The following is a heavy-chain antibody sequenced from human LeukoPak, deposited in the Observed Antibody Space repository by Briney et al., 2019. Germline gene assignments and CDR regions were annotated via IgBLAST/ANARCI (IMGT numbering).Heavy chain of an antibody. CDR3: ARVGGATFYYMDV. D-gene: IGHD1-26*01. CDR1: GFTFSIYS. V-gene: IGHV3-21*01. J-gene: IGHJ6*03. CDR2: ISSSSSYI. Sequence: GGSLRLSCAASGFTFSIYSMNWVRQAPGKGLEWVSSISSSSSYIYYADSVKGRFTISRDNAKNSLYLQMNSLRAEDTAVYYCARVGGATFYYMDVWGKGTTVTVSS.